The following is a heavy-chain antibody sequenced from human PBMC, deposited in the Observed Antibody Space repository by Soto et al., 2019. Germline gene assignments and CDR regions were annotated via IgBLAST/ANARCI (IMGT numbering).Heavy chain of an antibody. D-gene: IGHD3-3*01. CDR2: ISSSGSTI. J-gene: IGHJ6*02. V-gene: IGHV3-11*01. CDR1: GFTFSDYY. CDR3: ASGADTYYDFWSGSPSDGMDV. Sequence: QVQLVESGGGLVKPGGSLRLSCAASGFTFSDYYMSWIRQAPGKGLEWVSYISSSGSTIYYADSVKGRFTISRDNAKNSLYLQMNSLRAEDTAVYYCASGADTYYDFWSGSPSDGMDVWGQGTTVTVSS.